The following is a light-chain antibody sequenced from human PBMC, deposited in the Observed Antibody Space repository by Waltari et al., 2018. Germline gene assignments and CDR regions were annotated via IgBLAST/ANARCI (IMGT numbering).Light chain of an antibody. Sequence: DIQLTQSPSFLSASVGDRVTLTCRASQDINNYLAWYQQKPGIAPNLLIYAASTLQSGVPSRFSGSGSGTEFTLTISSLQPEDFATYYCQQLNNYPRTFGPGTKVDIK. CDR1: QDINNY. V-gene: IGKV1-9*01. J-gene: IGKJ3*01. CDR2: AAS. CDR3: QQLNNYPRT.